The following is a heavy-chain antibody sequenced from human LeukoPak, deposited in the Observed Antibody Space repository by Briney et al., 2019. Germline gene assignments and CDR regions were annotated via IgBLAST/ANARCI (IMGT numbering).Heavy chain of an antibody. J-gene: IGHJ4*02. CDR2: IYWNDDK. V-gene: IGHV2-5*01. D-gene: IGHD1-26*01. CDR3: AHKWDYNDYFDI. Sequence: SGPTLVKPTQTLTLTCTFSGFSLTGGGVGVGWIRQPPGKALEWLALIYWNDDKRYSPSLKNRLTITKDTFKNQVVLTMTNVDPVDTATYYCAHKWDYNDYFDIWGQGTLVTVSS. CDR1: GFSLTGGGVG.